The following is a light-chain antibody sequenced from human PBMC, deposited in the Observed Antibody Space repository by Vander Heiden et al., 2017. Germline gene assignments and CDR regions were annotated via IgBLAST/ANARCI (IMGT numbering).Light chain of an antibody. CDR3: QQYNNWPLT. V-gene: IGKV3-15*01. J-gene: IGKJ4*01. CDR1: QSISNN. Sequence: EIVMTQSPATLSVSPGERATLSCRVSQSISNNFAWHQQKPGQAPRLLIYDASTRATGIPARFSGSGSGTEFTLSISSLQSEDFAVYYCQQYNNWPLTFGGGTKVEIK. CDR2: DAS.